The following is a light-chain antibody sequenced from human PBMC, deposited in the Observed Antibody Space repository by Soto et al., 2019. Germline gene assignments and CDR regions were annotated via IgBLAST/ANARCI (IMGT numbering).Light chain of an antibody. CDR1: SSDVGGYNY. Sequence: QSVLTQPASVSGYPGQTITISCTGTSSDVGGYNYVSWYQHHPAKAPKLMIYAVTDRPSGVSSRFSGSKSGNTASLTISGLQAEDQADYYCSSYTSSSTLFGTGTKGTVL. V-gene: IGLV2-14*01. CDR2: AVT. J-gene: IGLJ1*01. CDR3: SSYTSSSTL.